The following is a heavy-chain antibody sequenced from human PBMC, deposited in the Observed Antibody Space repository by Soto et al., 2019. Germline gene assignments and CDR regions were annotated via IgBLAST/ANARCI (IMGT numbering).Heavy chain of an antibody. CDR1: GCTSSSYA. V-gene: IGHV1-69*13. D-gene: IGHD5-12*01. CDR3: ARDTSDHIVATIYHAD. Sequence: SVKVSCTASGCTSSSYAISWVRQSPEQGLEWMGGIIPIFGTANYAQKFQGRVTITADESTSTAYMELSSLRSEETAVYYCARDTSDHIVATIYHADWGQGTLVTVSS. CDR2: IIPIFGTA. J-gene: IGHJ4*02.